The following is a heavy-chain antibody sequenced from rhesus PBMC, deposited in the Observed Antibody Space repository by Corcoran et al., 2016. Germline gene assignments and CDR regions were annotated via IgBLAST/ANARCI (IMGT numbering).Heavy chain of an antibody. D-gene: IGHD3-9*01. CDR1: GGSISSSTW. V-gene: IGHV4-65*01. CDR2: ISGSSGST. J-gene: IGHJ4*01. Sequence: QVQLQESGPGLVKPSETLSLTCAVSGGSISSSTWWRWIRQPPGKGLEWIGYISGSSGSTYYNPSLKSRVTISTDTSKNQFSLKLSSVTAADTAVYYCARGPRYEDDYGYYYTFWGQGVLVTVSS. CDR3: ARGPRYEDDYGYYYTF.